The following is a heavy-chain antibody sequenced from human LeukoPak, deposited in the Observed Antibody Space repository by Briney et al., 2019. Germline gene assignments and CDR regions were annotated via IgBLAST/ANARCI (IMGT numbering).Heavy chain of an antibody. Sequence: ASVKVSCKASGYTFTSYDINWVRQATGQGLEWMGWMNPNSGNTGYAQKFQGRVTITRNTSISIAYMELSSLRSEDTAVYYCARDHYSNQDLGDAFDIWGQGTMVTVSS. CDR3: ARDHYSNQDLGDAFDI. V-gene: IGHV1-8*03. D-gene: IGHD4-11*01. CDR2: MNPNSGNT. CDR1: GYTFTSYD. J-gene: IGHJ3*02.